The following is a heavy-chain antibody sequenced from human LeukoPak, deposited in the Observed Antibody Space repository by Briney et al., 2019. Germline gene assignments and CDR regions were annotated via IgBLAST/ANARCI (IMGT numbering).Heavy chain of an antibody. CDR1: GFTFSSYW. J-gene: IGHJ6*02. Sequence: GGSLRLSCAASGFTFSSYWMNWARQAPGKGLEWVASINHNGNVNYYVDSVKGRFTISRDNAKNSVSLQMNSLRAEDTAVYYCARGHYGMDVWGQGTTVAVSS. V-gene: IGHV3-7*03. CDR3: ARGHYGMDV. CDR2: INHNGNVN.